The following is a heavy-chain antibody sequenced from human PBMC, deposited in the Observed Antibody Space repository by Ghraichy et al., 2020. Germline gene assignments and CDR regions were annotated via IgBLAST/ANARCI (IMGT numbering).Heavy chain of an antibody. D-gene: IGHD1-26*01. CDR2: IYWDDDK. J-gene: IGHJ6*03. CDR3: AHSPATTTSRSYYYMDV. CDR1: GFSLSTSGVG. Sequence: SGPTLVKPTQTLTLTCTFSGFSLSTSGVGVGWIRQPPGKALEWLALIYWDDDKRYSPSLKSRLTITKDTSKNQVVLTMTNMDPVDTATYYCAHSPATTTSRSYYYMDVWGKGTTVTVSS. V-gene: IGHV2-5*02.